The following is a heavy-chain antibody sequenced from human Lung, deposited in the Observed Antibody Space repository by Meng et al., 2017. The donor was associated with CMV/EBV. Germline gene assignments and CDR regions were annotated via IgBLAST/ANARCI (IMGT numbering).Heavy chain of an antibody. J-gene: IGHJ6*02. CDR3: ARVSRRGTAASYAMDV. V-gene: IGHV3-48*03. CDR2: ISSSSPI. D-gene: IGHD6-13*01. CDR1: GFTFSGYE. Sequence: SCVASGFTFSGYEMNWVRQAPGKGLEWVSYISSSSPIYYVDSVKGRFTVSRDNAKNSLYLQMNSLRAEDTAVYYCARVSRRGTAASYAMDVWGQGTXVTVSS.